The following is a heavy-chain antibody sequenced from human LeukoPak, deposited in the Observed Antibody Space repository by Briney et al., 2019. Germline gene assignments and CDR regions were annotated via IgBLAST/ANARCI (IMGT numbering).Heavy chain of an antibody. J-gene: IGHJ5*02. CDR2: INSDGSST. V-gene: IGHV3-74*01. D-gene: IGHD3-10*01. CDR1: GFTFSSYW. CDR3: AREAAGPVLLWFGELSA. Sequence: GGSLRLSCAASGFTFSSYWMHWVRQAPGKGLVWVSRINSDGSSTSYADSVKGRFTISRDNAKNTLYLQMNSLRAEDTAVYYCAREAAGPVLLWFGELSAWGQGTLVTVSS.